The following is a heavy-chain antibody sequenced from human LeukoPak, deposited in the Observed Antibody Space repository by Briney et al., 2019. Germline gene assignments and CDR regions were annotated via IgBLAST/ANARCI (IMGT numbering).Heavy chain of an antibody. CDR3: ASPLRGYCSSTSCYSL. V-gene: IGHV3-30*03. CDR1: GFTFSSYG. D-gene: IGHD2-2*01. J-gene: IGHJ4*02. Sequence: GRSLRLSCAASGFTFSSYGMHWVRQAPGKGLEWVAVISYDGSNKYYADSVKGRFTISRDNSKNTLYLQMNSPRAEDTAVYYCASPLRGYCSSTSCYSLWGQGTLVTVSS. CDR2: ISYDGSNK.